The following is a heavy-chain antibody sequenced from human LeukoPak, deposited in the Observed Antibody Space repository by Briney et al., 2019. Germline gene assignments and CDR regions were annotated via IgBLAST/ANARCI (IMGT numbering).Heavy chain of an antibody. Sequence: GXXLRLSCTASGLTFSNYATTWVRQAPGKGLEWVSSITGSGGGTYYADSVKGRFSVSRDNSQNTVFLHINSLRADDTALYYCSKDPNGDYVGAFDMWGPGTMVTVSS. V-gene: IGHV3-23*01. CDR3: SKDPNGDYVGAFDM. J-gene: IGHJ3*02. D-gene: IGHD4-17*01. CDR2: ITGSGGGT. CDR1: GLTFSNYA.